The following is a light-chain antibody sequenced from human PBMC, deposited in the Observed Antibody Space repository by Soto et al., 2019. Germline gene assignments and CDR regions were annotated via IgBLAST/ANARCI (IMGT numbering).Light chain of an antibody. J-gene: IGLJ1*01. V-gene: IGLV2-14*03. Sequence: HSVLKQPASVSGAPRQSITITCTGTSSDVGGYNYVSWYQHHPGKAPKLMIFDVSNRPSGVSNRFSGSKSGNTASLTISGLQPEDEADYYCSSYTTSNTRQIVFGTGTKVTVL. CDR2: DVS. CDR3: SSYTTSNTRQIV. CDR1: SSDVGGYNY.